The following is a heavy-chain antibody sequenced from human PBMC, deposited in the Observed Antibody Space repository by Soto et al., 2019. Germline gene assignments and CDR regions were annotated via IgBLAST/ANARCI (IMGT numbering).Heavy chain of an antibody. D-gene: IGHD3-10*01. CDR3: ARAGTTMVRGVISGWFDP. CDR2: IYYSGST. CDR1: GGSISSYY. Sequence: SETLSLTCTGSGGSISSYYWSWIRQPPGKGLEWIGYIYYSGSTNYNPSLKSRVTISVDTSKNQFSLKLSSVTAADTAVYYCARAGTTMVRGVISGWFDPWGQGTLVTVS. J-gene: IGHJ5*02. V-gene: IGHV4-59*01.